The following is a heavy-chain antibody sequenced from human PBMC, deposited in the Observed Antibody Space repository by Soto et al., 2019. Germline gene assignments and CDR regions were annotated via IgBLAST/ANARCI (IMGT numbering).Heavy chain of an antibody. CDR3: ARVNKCEGAAATNWGFDP. J-gene: IGHJ5*02. CDR2: ISSGSSSI. Sequence: EVQLVESGGGLVQPGGSLRLSCTASGFTFSNYNMNWVRQAPGKGLEWVSYISSGSSSIHYADSVKGRFTISRDNAKNSLFLQMNSLRDEDTAMYYCARVNKCEGAAATNWGFDPWGQGTLVTVSS. V-gene: IGHV3-48*02. CDR1: GFTFSNYN. D-gene: IGHD6-13*01.